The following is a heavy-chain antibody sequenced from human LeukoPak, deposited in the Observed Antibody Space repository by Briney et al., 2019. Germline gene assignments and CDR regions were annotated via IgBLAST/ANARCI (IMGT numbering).Heavy chain of an antibody. D-gene: IGHD4-23*01. CDR1: GGSFSDYY. CDR2: INHSGST. V-gene: IGHV4-34*01. Sequence: PSETLSLTCAVYGGSFSDYYWGWIRQPPGKGLEWIGEINHSGSTNYNPSLKSRVTISVDTSKNQFSLKLSSVTAADTAVYYCARLWRVTTMGIYYFDYWGQGTLVTVSS. J-gene: IGHJ4*02. CDR3: ARLWRVTTMGIYYFDY.